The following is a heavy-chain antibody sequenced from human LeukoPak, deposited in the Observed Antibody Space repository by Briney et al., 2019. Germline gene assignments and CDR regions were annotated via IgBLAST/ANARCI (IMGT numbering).Heavy chain of an antibody. CDR3: ARDPKYYFDY. V-gene: IGHV4-34*01. CDR1: GGSFSGYY. CDR2: INHSGST. Sequence: PSETLSLTCAVYGGSFSGYYWSWIRQPPGKGLEWIGEINHSGSTNYNPSLESRVTISVDTSKNQFSLKLSSVTAADTAVYYCARDPKYYFDYWGQGTLVTVSS. J-gene: IGHJ4*02.